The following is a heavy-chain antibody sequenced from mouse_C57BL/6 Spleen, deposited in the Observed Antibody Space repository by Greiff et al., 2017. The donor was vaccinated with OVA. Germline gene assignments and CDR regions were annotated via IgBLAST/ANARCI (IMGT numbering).Heavy chain of an antibody. D-gene: IGHD2-1*01. CDR1: GYTFTSYW. Sequence: VQLQQPGAELVRPGTSVKLSCKASGYTFTSYWMHWVKQRPGQGLEWIGVIDPSDSYTNYNQQFKGKATLTVDTSSSTAYMQLSSLTSEDSAVYYCARRDGNYGFDYWGQGTTLTVSS. V-gene: IGHV1-59*01. CDR2: IDPSDSYT. J-gene: IGHJ2*01. CDR3: ARRDGNYGFDY.